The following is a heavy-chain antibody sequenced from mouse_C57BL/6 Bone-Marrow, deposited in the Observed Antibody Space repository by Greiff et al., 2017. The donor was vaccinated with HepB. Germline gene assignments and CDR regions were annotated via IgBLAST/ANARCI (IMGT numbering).Heavy chain of an antibody. V-gene: IGHV5-17*01. CDR2: ISSGSSTI. D-gene: IGHD1-1*01. CDR3: ARPITTVVATRDYAMDY. J-gene: IGHJ4*01. Sequence: DVMLVESGGGLVKPGGSLKLSCAASGFTFSDYGMHWVRQAPEKGLEWVAYISSGSSTIYYADTVKGRFTISRDNAKNTLFLQMTSLRSEDTAMYYCARPITTVVATRDYAMDYWGQGTSVTVSS. CDR1: GFTFSDYG.